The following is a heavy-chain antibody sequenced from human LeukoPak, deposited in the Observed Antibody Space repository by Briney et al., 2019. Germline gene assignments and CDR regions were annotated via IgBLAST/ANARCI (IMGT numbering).Heavy chain of an antibody. V-gene: IGHV3-53*01. D-gene: IGHD3-3*01. J-gene: IGHJ3*02. CDR2: IYSGGST. Sequence: PGGFLRLSCAASGFTVSSNYMSWVRQAPGKGLEWVSVIYSGGSTYYADSVKGRFTISRDNPKNTLYLQMNSLRAEDTAVYYCARAGDFWSGWTRAFDIWGQGTMVTVSS. CDR1: GFTVSSNY. CDR3: ARAGDFWSGWTRAFDI.